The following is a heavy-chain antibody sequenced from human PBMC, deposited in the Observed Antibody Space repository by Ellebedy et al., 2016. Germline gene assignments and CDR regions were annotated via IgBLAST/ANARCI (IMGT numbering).Heavy chain of an antibody. CDR3: TRGGLDNSFDV. CDR2: ISPTSGSTI. J-gene: IGHJ3*01. D-gene: IGHD3-16*01. CDR1: GFTFSGYS. V-gene: IGHV3-48*02. Sequence: GESLKISXGVSGFTFSGYSMKWVRQTPGKGLEWVSYISPTSGSTIYYADSVKGRFTISRDNAKNSVYLQMNSLRDEDTAVYYCTRGGLDNSFDVWGQGTMVTVSS.